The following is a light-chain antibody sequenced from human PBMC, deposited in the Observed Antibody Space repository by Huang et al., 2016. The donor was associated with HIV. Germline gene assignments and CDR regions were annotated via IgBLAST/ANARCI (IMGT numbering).Light chain of an antibody. CDR3: QQYDNLYT. CDR1: QDISKY. J-gene: IGKJ2*01. CDR2: GAS. V-gene: IGKV1-33*01. Sequence: DIQLTQSPSSLSASVGDKVTITCQATQDISKYLNWYQHKPGKAPKLLIYGASNLETGVPSRVSGSGSGTDFTFTISSLQPEDIATYYCQQYDNLYTFGQGTKLEIK.